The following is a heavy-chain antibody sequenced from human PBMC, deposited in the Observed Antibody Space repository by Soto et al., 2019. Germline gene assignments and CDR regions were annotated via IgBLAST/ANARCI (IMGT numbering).Heavy chain of an antibody. CDR2: IYWDGES. CDR1: GFSFTTTIMG. J-gene: IGHJ4*02. Sequence: PXLVNPTETLTLTCTFSGFSFTTTIMGVGWTRQPPGKALEWLAIIYWDGESRYNPLLRRRLTLTEDTSKNQVVLTMTNMDPKDTATYYCAHRDSTGTTTYFDSWGQGIPVTVSS. V-gene: IGHV2-5*02. CDR3: AHRDSTGTTTYFDS. D-gene: IGHD1-1*01.